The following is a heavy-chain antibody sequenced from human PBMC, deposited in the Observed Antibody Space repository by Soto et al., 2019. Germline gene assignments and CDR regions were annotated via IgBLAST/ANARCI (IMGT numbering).Heavy chain of an antibody. CDR1: GGTFSSYA. CDR3: ARDRDECSSTSCYSFDY. J-gene: IGHJ4*02. CDR2: IIPIFGTA. D-gene: IGHD2-2*01. Sequence: QVQLVQSGAEVKKPGSSVKVSCKASGGTFSSYAISWVRQAPGQGLEWMGGIIPIFGTANYAQKFQGRVTITADESTSTAYMELSSLRSEDTAVYYCARDRDECSSTSCYSFDYWGQGTLVTVSS. V-gene: IGHV1-69*01.